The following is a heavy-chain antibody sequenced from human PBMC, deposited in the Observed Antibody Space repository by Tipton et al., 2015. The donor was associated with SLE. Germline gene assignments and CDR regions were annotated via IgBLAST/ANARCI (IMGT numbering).Heavy chain of an antibody. CDR1: GFTFSSYE. D-gene: IGHD4-23*01. V-gene: IGHV3-48*03. Sequence: SLRLSCAASGFTFSSYEMNWVRQAPGKGLEWVSYISSSGSTIYYADSVKGRFTISRDNSKNTLYLQMNSLRAEDTAVYYCVTGGEYYYYMDVWGKGTTVTVSS. CDR3: VTGGEYYYYMDV. CDR2: ISSSGSTI. J-gene: IGHJ6*03.